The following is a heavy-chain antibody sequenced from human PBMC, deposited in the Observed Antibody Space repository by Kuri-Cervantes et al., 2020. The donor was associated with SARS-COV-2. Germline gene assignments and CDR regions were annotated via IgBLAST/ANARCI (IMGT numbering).Heavy chain of an antibody. V-gene: IGHV4-34*01. CDR1: GGSLSGYY. J-gene: IGHJ4*02. D-gene: IGHD6-6*01. CDR3: ARGPPSSIAARRVAFDY. CDR2: INHRGST. Sequence: SETLSLTCAVYGGSLSGYYWSWSRQPPGKGLEWIGEINHRGSTNYNPSLKSRVTISVDTSKNQFSLKLSSVTAADTAVYYCARGPPSSIAARRVAFDYWGQGTLVTVSS.